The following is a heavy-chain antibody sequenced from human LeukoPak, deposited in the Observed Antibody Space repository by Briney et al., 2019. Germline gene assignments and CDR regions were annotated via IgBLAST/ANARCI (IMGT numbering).Heavy chain of an antibody. CDR1: GFTFSGSW. Sequence: GGSLRLSCAASGFTFSGSWMNWVRQAPGKGLEWVANIKQDGSEKYYVDSVKGRFTISRDNAKNSLSLQMNSLRADDTAIYYCARDFLDYWGQGTQVTVSS. CDR3: ARDFLDY. CDR2: IKQDGSEK. J-gene: IGHJ4*02. V-gene: IGHV3-7*01.